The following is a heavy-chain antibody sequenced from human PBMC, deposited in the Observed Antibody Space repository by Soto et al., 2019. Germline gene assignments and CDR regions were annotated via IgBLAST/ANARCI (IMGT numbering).Heavy chain of an antibody. Sequence: SETLSLTCTVSGGSISSYYWSWIRQPPGKGLEWIGYIHYTGSSNYNPSLKSRVTISVDTSKNHFSLKLSSVTAADTAVYYCAREPNYYYGMDVWGQGTTVTSP. CDR2: IHYTGSS. V-gene: IGHV4-59*08. CDR3: AREPNYYYGMDV. CDR1: GGSISSYY. J-gene: IGHJ6*02. D-gene: IGHD1-1*01.